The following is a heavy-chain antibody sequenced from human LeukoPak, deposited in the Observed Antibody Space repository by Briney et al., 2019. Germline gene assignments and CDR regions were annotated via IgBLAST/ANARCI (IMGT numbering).Heavy chain of an antibody. CDR2: IYYSGST. CDR3: AREICGGDCNNWFDP. J-gene: IGHJ5*02. CDR1: GGSISSYY. Sequence: PSETLSLTCTVPGGSISSYYWSWIRQPPGKGLEWIGYIYYSGSTNYNPSLKSRVTISVDTSKNQFSLKLSSVTAADTAVYYCAREICGGDCNNWFDPWGQGTLVTVSS. D-gene: IGHD2-21*02. V-gene: IGHV4-59*01.